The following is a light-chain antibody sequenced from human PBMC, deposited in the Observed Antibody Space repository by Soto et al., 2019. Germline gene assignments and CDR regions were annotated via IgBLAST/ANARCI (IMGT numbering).Light chain of an antibody. Sequence: DIQMTQSPSSLSASVGDRVTITCPASQSISSYLNWYQQKPGKAPNLLIYAASSLQRGVPSRFSGSGCGTGFTLTISSLQPEDFATYYWQQSYSTPPTFGQGTKVDIK. J-gene: IGKJ2*01. CDR1: QSISSY. CDR2: AAS. CDR3: QQSYSTPPT. V-gene: IGKV1-39*01.